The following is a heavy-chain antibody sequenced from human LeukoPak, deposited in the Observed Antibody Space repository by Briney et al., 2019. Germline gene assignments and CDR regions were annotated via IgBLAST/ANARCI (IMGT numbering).Heavy chain of an antibody. V-gene: IGHV4-39*01. D-gene: IGHD1-14*01. J-gene: IGHJ6*02. CDR3: ARSHHNYGVDV. CDR2: MYYTGSYIGNT. CDR1: GGSLTSRSYY. Sequence: SETLSLTCTVSGGSLTSRSYYWGWIRQPPGKGLEWIVSMYYTGSYIGNTYYNPSLKRRVTISVDASKNQFSLHLSSVTAADTAVYYCARSHHNYGVDVWGQGTTVTVSS.